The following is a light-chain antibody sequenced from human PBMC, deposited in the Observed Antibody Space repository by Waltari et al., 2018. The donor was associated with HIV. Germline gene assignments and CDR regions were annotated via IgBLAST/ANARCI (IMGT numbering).Light chain of an antibody. CDR2: DVS. V-gene: IGLV2-11*01. J-gene: IGLJ1*01. CDR1: SSDVGGYNY. Sequence: QSALTQPRSVSGSPGQSVTISCTGTSSDVGGYNYVSCYQQHPGKAPTLMIYDVSKRPSGVPDRFSGSKSGNPASLTISGLQAEDEADYYCCSYAGSGYVFGTGTKVTVL. CDR3: CSYAGSGYV.